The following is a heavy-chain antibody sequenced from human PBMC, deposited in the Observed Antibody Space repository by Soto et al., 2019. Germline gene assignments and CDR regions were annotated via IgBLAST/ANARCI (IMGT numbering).Heavy chain of an antibody. CDR3: AKALGYCSGGSCYPPGYYYGMDV. V-gene: IGHV3-23*01. J-gene: IGHJ6*02. Sequence: GGSLRLSCAASGFTFSSYAMSWVRQAPGKGLEWVSAISGSGGSTYYADSVKGRFTISRDNSKNTLYLQMNSLRAEDTAVYYCAKALGYCSGGSCYPPGYYYGMDVWGQGTAVTVSS. CDR2: ISGSGGST. D-gene: IGHD2-15*01. CDR1: GFTFSSYA.